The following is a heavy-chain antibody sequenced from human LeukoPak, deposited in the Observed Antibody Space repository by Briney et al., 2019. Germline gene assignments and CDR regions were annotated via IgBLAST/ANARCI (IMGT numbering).Heavy chain of an antibody. CDR3: AKEHLLFDYDWPSGGFVPFDY. CDR1: GGSISSYY. V-gene: IGHV4-59*12. CDR2: IYYSGST. D-gene: IGHD5-12*01. Sequence: SETLSLTCTVSGGSISSYYWSWIRQPPGKGLEWIGYIYYSGSTNYNPSLKSRVTISVDTSKNQFSLKLSPVTAADTAVYYCAKEHLLFDYDWPSGGFVPFDYWGQGTLVTVS. J-gene: IGHJ4*02.